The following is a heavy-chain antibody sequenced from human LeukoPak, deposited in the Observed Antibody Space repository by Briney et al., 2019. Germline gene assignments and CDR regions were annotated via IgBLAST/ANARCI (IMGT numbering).Heavy chain of an antibody. J-gene: IGHJ4*02. CDR1: GFTFSSYW. D-gene: IGHD3-16*01. Sequence: PGGSLRLSCAASGFTFSSYWMSWVRQAPGKGLEWVANIKEDGSDQCYVDSVKGRFTISRDNPNNLLYLQMNGLRDEDTAVYYCARDRVCDDWGQGTLVTVSS. V-gene: IGHV3-7*04. CDR3: ARDRVCDD. CDR2: IKEDGSDQ.